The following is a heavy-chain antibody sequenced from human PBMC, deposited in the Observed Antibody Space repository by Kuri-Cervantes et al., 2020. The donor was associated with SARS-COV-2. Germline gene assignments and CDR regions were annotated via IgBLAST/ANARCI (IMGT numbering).Heavy chain of an antibody. CDR3: AREKLGIGAFDI. V-gene: IGHV3-23*01. CDR2: ISGSGGST. CDR1: GFTFSSYA. Sequence: GGSLRLSCAASGFTFSSYAMSWVRQAPGKGLEWVSAISGSGGSTYYADSVKGRFTISRDNSKNALYLQMNSLRAEDTAVYYCAREKLGIGAFDIWGQGTMVTVSS. J-gene: IGHJ3*02. D-gene: IGHD7-27*01.